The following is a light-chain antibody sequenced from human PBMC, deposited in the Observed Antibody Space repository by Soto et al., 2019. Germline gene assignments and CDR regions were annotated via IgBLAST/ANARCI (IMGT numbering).Light chain of an antibody. Sequence: DIQMSQSPSSLSASVGDSVTITCRASETIIDYLNWYQQQPGEAPKLLIFSASSLHSGVPSRFRGSGSGTHCTLTISSLQPEDCATYFCQQSFSAPRTFGQGTKLQAK. CDR1: ETIIDY. V-gene: IGKV1-39*01. CDR2: SAS. J-gene: IGKJ2*01. CDR3: QQSFSAPRT.